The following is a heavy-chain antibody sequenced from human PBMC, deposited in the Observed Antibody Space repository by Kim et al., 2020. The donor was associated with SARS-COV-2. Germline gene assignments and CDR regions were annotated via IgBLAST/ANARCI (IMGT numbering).Heavy chain of an antibody. CDR3: ATDSVAGRGLDY. Sequence: SVKVSCKASGGTFSSYAISWVRQAPGQGLEWMGGIIPIFGTANYAQKFQGRVTITADESTSTAYMELSSLRSEDTAVYYCATDSVAGRGLDYWGQGTLVTVSS. CDR2: IIPIFGTA. CDR1: GGTFSSYA. V-gene: IGHV1-69*13. D-gene: IGHD6-19*01. J-gene: IGHJ4*02.